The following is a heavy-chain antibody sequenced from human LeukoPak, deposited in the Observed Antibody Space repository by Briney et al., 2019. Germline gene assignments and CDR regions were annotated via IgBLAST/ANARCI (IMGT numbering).Heavy chain of an antibody. CDR3: TRDRPNYHESNGHYSTRDGDY. J-gene: IGHJ4*02. D-gene: IGHD3-22*01. CDR1: GFTFNIYA. Sequence: GGSLRLSCAASGFTFNIYAMSWVRLAPGKGLQWVASMCGSAGCTYYADSVTGRFTISRDNSKNILYLQMNSLRAEDTAIYYCTRDRPNYHESNGHYSTRDGDYWGQGTLVTVSS. V-gene: IGHV3-23*01. CDR2: MCGSAGCT.